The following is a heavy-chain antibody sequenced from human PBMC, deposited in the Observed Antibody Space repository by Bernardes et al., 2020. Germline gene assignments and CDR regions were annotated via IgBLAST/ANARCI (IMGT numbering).Heavy chain of an antibody. CDR3: AKDMKRHYYDSSGCPQD. D-gene: IGHD3-22*01. CDR1: GFTFDDYA. J-gene: IGHJ4*02. CDR2: ISWNSGSI. Sequence: SLRLSCAASGFTFDDYAMHWVRQAPGKGLEWVSGISWNSGSIGYADSVKGRFTISRDNAKNSLYLQMNSLRAEDTALYYCAKDMKRHYYDSSGCPQDWGQGTLVTVSS. V-gene: IGHV3-9*01.